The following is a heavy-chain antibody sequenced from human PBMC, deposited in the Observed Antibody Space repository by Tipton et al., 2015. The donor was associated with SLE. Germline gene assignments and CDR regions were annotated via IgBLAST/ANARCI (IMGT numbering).Heavy chain of an antibody. CDR1: GFTFSSYS. V-gene: IGHV3-33*06. CDR3: AKDLGAAAGTGYYGMDV. D-gene: IGHD6-13*01. Sequence: SGFTFSSYSMHWVRQAPGKGLEWVAVIWYDGSNKYYADSVKGRFTISRDNSKNTLYLQMSSLRAEDTAVYYCAKDLGAAAGTGYYGMDVWGKGTTVTVSS. CDR2: IWYDGSNK. J-gene: IGHJ6*04.